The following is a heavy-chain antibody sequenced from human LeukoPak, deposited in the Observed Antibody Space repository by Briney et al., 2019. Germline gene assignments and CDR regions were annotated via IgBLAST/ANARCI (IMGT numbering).Heavy chain of an antibody. Sequence: ASVKVSCKSSGNTFTGYFLNWVRQAPGQGLEWMGWINHNTGGTNYAQKFQGRVTMTRDTSISTAYMELSRLRSDDTAVYYCARDAIVVAKQGLPPRIFDYWGQGTLVTVSS. J-gene: IGHJ4*02. CDR2: INHNTGGT. CDR3: ARDAIVVAKQGLPPRIFDY. V-gene: IGHV1-2*02. CDR1: GNTFTGYF. D-gene: IGHD3-22*01.